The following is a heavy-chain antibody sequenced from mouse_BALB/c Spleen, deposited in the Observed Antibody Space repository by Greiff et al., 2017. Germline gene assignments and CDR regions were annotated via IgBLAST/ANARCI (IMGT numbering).Heavy chain of an antibody. Sequence: ESGPGLVKPSQSLSLTCTVTGYSITSDYAWNWIRQFPGNKLEWMGYISYSGSTSYNPSLKSRISITRDTSKNQFFLQLNSVTTEDTATYYCAGLLRRNAMDYWGQGTSVTVSS. D-gene: IGHD1-1*01. CDR2: ISYSGST. CDR1: GYSITSDYA. J-gene: IGHJ4*01. CDR3: AGLLRRNAMDY. V-gene: IGHV3-2*02.